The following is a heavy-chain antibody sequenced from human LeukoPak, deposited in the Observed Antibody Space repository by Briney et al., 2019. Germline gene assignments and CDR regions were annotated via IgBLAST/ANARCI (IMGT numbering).Heavy chain of an antibody. CDR3: AKFSGFSGVLNY. CDR1: GFTFSSYA. D-gene: IGHD3-10*01. J-gene: IGHJ4*02. V-gene: IGHV3-23*01. CDR2: ISGSGGST. Sequence: GGSLRLSCTASGFTFSSYAMSWVRQAPGKGLEWVSAISGSGGSTYYADSVKGRFTISRDNSKNTLYLQMNSLRAEDTAVYYCAKFSGFSGVLNYWGQGTLVTVSS.